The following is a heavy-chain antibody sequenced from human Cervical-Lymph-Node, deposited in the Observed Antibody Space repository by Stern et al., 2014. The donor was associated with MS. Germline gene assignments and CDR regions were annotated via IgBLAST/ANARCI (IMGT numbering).Heavy chain of an antibody. CDR2: IYPGPADT. Sequence: QLVQSGAEVKKPGESLKISCKASGYSFVHYWIGWVRQMPGKGLEWMGAIYPGPADTRYSPSFQGQFTISADKANTIAYLQWSSLKASDTAMYYGARHFGNYAYSYYGVDVWGPGTTVTVSS. CDR1: GYSFVHYW. CDR3: ARHFGNYAYSYYGVDV. V-gene: IGHV5-51*01. J-gene: IGHJ6*02. D-gene: IGHD1-7*01.